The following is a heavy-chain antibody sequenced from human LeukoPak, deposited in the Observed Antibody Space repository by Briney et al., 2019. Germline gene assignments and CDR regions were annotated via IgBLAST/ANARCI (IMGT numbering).Heavy chain of an antibody. CDR3: AKDSGYSYGQPPHFDY. CDR2: ISGSGGST. D-gene: IGHD5-18*01. J-gene: IGHJ4*02. Sequence: GGSLRLSCAASGFTFSSYAMSWVRQAPGKGLEWVSAISGSGGSTYYADSVKGRFTISRDNSKNTLSLQMNSLRAEDTAVYYCAKDSGYSYGQPPHFDYWGQGTLVTVSS. CDR1: GFTFSSYA. V-gene: IGHV3-23*01.